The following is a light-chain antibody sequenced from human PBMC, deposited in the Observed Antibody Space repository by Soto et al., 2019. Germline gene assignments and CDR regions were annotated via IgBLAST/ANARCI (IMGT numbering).Light chain of an antibody. Sequence: EIVLTQSPCTLSLSPGERATLSCSASQSLSSSYLAWQQQRRGQAPRLLIYCATSRATGVPDRFSGSGCGADFTLTISRLEPEDFAVYFCQQYGGSPAITFGQGTRLEIK. J-gene: IGKJ5*01. CDR1: QSLSSSY. V-gene: IGKV3-20*01. CDR2: CAT. CDR3: QQYGGSPAIT.